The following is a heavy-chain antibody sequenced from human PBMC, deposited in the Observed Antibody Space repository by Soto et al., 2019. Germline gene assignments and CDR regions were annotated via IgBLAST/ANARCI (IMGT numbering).Heavy chain of an antibody. CDR2: ISAYNGNT. J-gene: IGHJ6*03. CDR3: ARRGSQCVDQWDYYYYYMDV. CDR1: GYTFTSYG. Sequence: GASVKVSCKASGYTFTSYGISWVRQAPGQGLEWMGWISAYNGNTNYAQKLQGRVTMTTDTSTSTAYMELRSLRSDDTAVYYCARRGSQCVDQWDYYYYYMDVWGKGTTVTVSS. D-gene: IGHD2-8*01. V-gene: IGHV1-18*01.